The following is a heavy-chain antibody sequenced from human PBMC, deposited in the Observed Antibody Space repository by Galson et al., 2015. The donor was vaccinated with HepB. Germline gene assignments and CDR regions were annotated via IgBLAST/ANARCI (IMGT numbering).Heavy chain of an antibody. CDR1: GYTFTSYG. CDR3: ARDLGGYYYDSSGYYPAPFDY. J-gene: IGHJ4*02. Sequence: SVKVSCKASGYTFTSYGISWVRQAPGQGLEWMGWISAYNGNTNYAQKLQGRVTMTTDTSTSTAYRELRSLRSDDTAVYYCARDLGGYYYDSSGYYPAPFDYWGQGTLVTVSS. CDR2: ISAYNGNT. V-gene: IGHV1-18*04. D-gene: IGHD3-22*01.